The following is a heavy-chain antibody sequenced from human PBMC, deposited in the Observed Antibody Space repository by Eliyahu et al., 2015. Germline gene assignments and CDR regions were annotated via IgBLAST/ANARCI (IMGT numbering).Heavy chain of an antibody. V-gene: IGHV4-38-2*02. CDR1: GYSISSGYY. Sequence: QVQLQESGPGLVKPSETLSLTCTVSGYSISSGYYWGWIRQPPGKGLEGXGSTYESGSTYYNPSLKSRVTISVDTSKNQFSLKLSSVTAADTAVYYCARSGVVITLWGQGTLVTVSS. J-gene: IGHJ4*02. D-gene: IGHD3-3*01. CDR2: TYESGST. CDR3: ARSGVVITL.